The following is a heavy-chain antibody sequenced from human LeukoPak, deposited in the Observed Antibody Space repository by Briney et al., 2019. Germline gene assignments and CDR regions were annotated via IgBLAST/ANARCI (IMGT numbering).Heavy chain of an antibody. V-gene: IGHV3-23*01. Sequence: GGSLRLSCAASGFTFSSYWMSWVRQAPGKGLEWVSAISGSGGSTYYADSVKGRFTISRDNSKNTLYLQMNSLRAEDTAVYYCAKVGYSSSVNYFDYWGQGTLVTVSS. CDR1: GFTFSSYW. D-gene: IGHD6-13*01. CDR2: ISGSGGST. J-gene: IGHJ4*02. CDR3: AKVGYSSSVNYFDY.